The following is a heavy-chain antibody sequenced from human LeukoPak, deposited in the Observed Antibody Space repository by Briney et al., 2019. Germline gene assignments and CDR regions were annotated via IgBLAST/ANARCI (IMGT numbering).Heavy chain of an antibody. CDR3: ATGAYYYYMDV. D-gene: IGHD3-10*01. J-gene: IGHJ6*03. CDR2: VYHSGRPTT. V-gene: IGHV4-30-2*01. Sequence: PSQTQSLSCAVSGDSINSGGYSWSWIRQPPGKGLEWIGYVYHSGRPTTYYNPSLKSRVTISVDTSKNQFSLKLSSVTAADTAVYYCATGAYYYYMDVWGKGTTVTVSS. CDR1: GDSINSGGYS.